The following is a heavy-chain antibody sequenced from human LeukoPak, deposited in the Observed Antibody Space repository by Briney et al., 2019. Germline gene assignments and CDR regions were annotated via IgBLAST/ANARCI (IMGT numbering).Heavy chain of an antibody. V-gene: IGHV4-4*02. Sequence: PSETLSLTCAVSGGSISSSNWWSWVRQPPGKGLEWIGEIYHSGSTNYNPSLKSRVTISVDTSKNQFSLKLSSVTAADTAVYYCASESAANDAFDIWGQGTMVTVSS. J-gene: IGHJ3*02. D-gene: IGHD2-2*01. CDR1: GGSISSSNW. CDR3: ASESAANDAFDI. CDR2: IYHSGST.